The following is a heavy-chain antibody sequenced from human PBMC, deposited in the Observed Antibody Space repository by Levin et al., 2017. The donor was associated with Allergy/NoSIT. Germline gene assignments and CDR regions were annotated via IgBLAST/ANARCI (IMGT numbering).Heavy chain of an antibody. CDR2: IWYDGSNK. J-gene: IGHJ6*02. CDR1: GFTFNNYA. V-gene: IGHV3-33*01. CDR3: ARSGLLWFGEITPSYYYGMDV. Sequence: PGGSLRLSCAASGFTFNNYAMHWVRQAPGKGLEWVALIWYDGSNKYYADSVKGRFTISRDNSKNTLYLQMNSLRAEDTAMYYCARSGLLWFGEITPSYYYGMDVWGQGTTVTVSS. D-gene: IGHD3-10*01.